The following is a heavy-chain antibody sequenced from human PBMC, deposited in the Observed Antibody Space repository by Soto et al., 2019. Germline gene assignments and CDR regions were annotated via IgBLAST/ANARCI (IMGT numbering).Heavy chain of an antibody. J-gene: IGHJ4*02. D-gene: IGHD6-19*01. Sequence: ASVKVSCKASGYTFTSYGISWVRQAPGQGLEWTGWISAYNGNTNYAQKLQGRVTMTTDTSTSTAYMELRSLRPDDTAVYYCARDVAVAGYFDYWGQGTLVTVSS. CDR1: GYTFTSYG. CDR3: ARDVAVAGYFDY. V-gene: IGHV1-18*01. CDR2: ISAYNGNT.